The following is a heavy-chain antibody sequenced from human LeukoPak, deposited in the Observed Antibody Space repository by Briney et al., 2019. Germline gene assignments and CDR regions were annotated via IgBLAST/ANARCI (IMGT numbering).Heavy chain of an antibody. D-gene: IGHD7-27*01. J-gene: IGHJ3*02. V-gene: IGHV1-69*13. CDR3: ARGPGRGFDI. CDR2: IIVIFGTA. Sequence: SVKVSCKASGGTFRSYTISWVRQAPGQGLEWMGGIIVIFGTAIYAQKFQGRVTITADESTSTAYMELSSLRSEDTAVYYCARGPGRGFDIWGQGTMVTVSS. CDR1: GGTFRSYT.